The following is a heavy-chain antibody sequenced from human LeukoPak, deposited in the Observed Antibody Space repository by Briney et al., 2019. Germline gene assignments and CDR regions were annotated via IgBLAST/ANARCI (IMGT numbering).Heavy chain of an antibody. CDR3: ARQRRIQLWSVGFDY. J-gene: IGHJ4*02. CDR1: GGSISSSSYY. CDR2: IYYSGST. Sequence: SETLSLTCTVSGGSISSSSYYWGWIRQPPGKGLEWIGSIYYSGSTYYNPSLKSRVTISVDTSKNQFSLKLSSVTAADTAVYYCARQRRIQLWSVGFDYWGQGTLVTVSS. D-gene: IGHD5-18*01. V-gene: IGHV4-39*01.